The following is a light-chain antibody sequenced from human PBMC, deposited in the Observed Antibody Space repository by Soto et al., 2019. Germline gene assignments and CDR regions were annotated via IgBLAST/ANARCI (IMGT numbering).Light chain of an antibody. J-gene: IGKJ3*01. V-gene: IGKV4-1*01. CDR2: WAS. Sequence: DIVMTQSPDSLAVSLGERATINCKSSQSVLYSSNNKNFLAWYQQKPGLPPRLLIYWASTRESGVPDRFSGSGSGTSFTLTISSLQAEDVAVYYCQQYYSSPFSFGPGTKVDIK. CDR1: QSVLYSSNNKNF. CDR3: QQYYSSPFS.